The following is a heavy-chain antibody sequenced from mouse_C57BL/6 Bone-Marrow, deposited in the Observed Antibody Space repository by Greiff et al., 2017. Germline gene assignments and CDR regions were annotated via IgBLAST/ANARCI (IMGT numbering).Heavy chain of an antibody. CDR2: IDPENGDT. J-gene: IGHJ1*03. CDR3: TTISTVVATNVDV. CDR1: GFNIKDDY. V-gene: IGHV14-4*01. Sequence: VQLQQSGAELVRPGASVKLSCTASGFNIKDDYMHWVKQRPEQGLEWIGWIDPENGDTEYASKFQGRATISADTSSNTAYLQISSLTSEDTSVYCCTTISTVVATNVDVWGTGTTVTVSS. D-gene: IGHD1-1*01.